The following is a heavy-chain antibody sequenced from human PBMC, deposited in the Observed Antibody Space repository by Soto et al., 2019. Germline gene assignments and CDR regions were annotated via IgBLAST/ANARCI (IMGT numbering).Heavy chain of an antibody. CDR3: VRVGASGYFDY. Sequence: ASVKVSCKASGYMFTGYYRHWVRQAPGQGLEWMGWINPNSGGAKYAQKFQGRVTMTRDTSISTGYMELSRLRSDDTAVYYCVRVGASGYFDYWGQGTLVTVSS. J-gene: IGHJ4*01. V-gene: IGHV1-2*02. D-gene: IGHD1-26*01. CDR1: GYMFTGYY. CDR2: INPNSGGA.